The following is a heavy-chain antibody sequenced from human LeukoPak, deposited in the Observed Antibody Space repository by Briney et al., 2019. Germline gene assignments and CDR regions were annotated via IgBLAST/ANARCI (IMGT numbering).Heavy chain of an antibody. V-gene: IGHV1-46*01. Sequence: GASVKVSCKASGYTFTSYYMHWVRQAPGQGLEWMGIINPSGGSTSYAQKFQGRVTMTKDTSTSTVYMELSSLRSEDTAVYYCARDLAGYSGFQRSGMDVWGQGTTVTVSS. CDR2: INPSGGST. CDR1: GYTFTSYY. D-gene: IGHD5-12*01. J-gene: IGHJ6*02. CDR3: ARDLAGYSGFQRSGMDV.